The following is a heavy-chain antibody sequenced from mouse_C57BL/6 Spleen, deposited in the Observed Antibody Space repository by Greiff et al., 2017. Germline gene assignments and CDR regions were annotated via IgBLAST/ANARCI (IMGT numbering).Heavy chain of an antibody. V-gene: IGHV8-8*01. Sequence: QVTLKVCGPGILQPSQTLSLTCSFSGFSLSTFGMGVGWIRQPSGKGLEWLAHIWWDDDKYYNPALKSRLTISKDTSKNQVFLKIANVDTADTATYYCARITNYYGSRTGGAMDYWGQGTSVTVSS. CDR2: IWWDDDK. CDR1: GFSLSTFGMG. J-gene: IGHJ4*01. D-gene: IGHD1-1*01. CDR3: ARITNYYGSRTGGAMDY.